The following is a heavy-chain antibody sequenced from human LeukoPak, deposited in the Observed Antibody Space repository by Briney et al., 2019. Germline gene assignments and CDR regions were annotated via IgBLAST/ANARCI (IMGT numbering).Heavy chain of an antibody. Sequence: GEALQISCQGSGYSFTSYWIGWVRQMPGKGLEWMGIIYPGDSDTRYSPSFQGQVTISAAKSISTAYLQWRSLKASDTAMYYCERHLAYDSSGYYASNYYYALDVWGQGTTVIVSS. CDR3: ERHLAYDSSGYYASNYYYALDV. CDR2: IYPGDSDT. D-gene: IGHD3-22*01. J-gene: IGHJ6*02. CDR1: GYSFTSYW. V-gene: IGHV5-51*01.